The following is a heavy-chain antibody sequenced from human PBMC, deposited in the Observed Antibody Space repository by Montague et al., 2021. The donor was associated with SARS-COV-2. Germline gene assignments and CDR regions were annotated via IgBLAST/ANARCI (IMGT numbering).Heavy chain of an antibody. D-gene: IGHD2-2*01. CDR2: ISDSGRT. CDR1: GGSIRYSSYY. Sequence: SETLSLTCTVSGGSIRYSSYYWAWVRQPPGKGLEWIGSISDSGRTSYNPSLQSRVTIFLNTPKNQFSLRLTSVTAADTAVYYCARVHCSSNTCYEECLYFYAMDVWGQGTTVTVSS. CDR3: ARVHCSSNTCYEECLYFYAMDV. J-gene: IGHJ6*02. V-gene: IGHV4-39*01.